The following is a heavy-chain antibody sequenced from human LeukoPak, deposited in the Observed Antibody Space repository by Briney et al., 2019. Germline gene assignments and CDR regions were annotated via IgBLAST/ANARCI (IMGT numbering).Heavy chain of an antibody. D-gene: IGHD5-12*01. CDR3: ARDAGGGYENALDI. CDR2: IIPIFGTA. CDR1: GGTFSSYA. J-gene: IGHJ3*02. V-gene: IGHV1-69*13. Sequence: SVKVSCKASGGTFSSYAISWVRQAPGQGLEWMGGIIPIFGTANYAQKFQGRVTITADESTSTAYMELSSLRSEDTAVYYCARDAGGGYENALDIWGQGTMVTVSS.